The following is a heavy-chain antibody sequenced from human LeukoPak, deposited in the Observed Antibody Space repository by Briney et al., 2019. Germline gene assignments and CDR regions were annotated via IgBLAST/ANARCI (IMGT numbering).Heavy chain of an antibody. J-gene: IGHJ4*02. CDR2: INHSGST. CDR3: ARGLGGGNSIYFDY. Sequence: PSETLSLTCAVYGGSFSGYYWSWIRQPPGKGLEWIGEINHSGSTNYNPSLKSRVTISIDTSKIQLSLKLTSVTAADTAVYYCARGLGGGNSIYFDYWGQGTLVTVST. CDR1: GGSFSGYY. V-gene: IGHV4-34*01. D-gene: IGHD4-23*01.